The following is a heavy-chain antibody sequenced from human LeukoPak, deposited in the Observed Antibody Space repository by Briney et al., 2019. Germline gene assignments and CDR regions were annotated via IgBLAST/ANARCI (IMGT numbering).Heavy chain of an antibody. CDR2: IYPGDSDT. CDR1: GYSFTTYW. V-gene: IGHV5-51*01. D-gene: IGHD2-15*01. CDR3: ARQASPHGSWFDP. Sequence: GESLKISCKVSGYSFTTYWIGWVRQMPGKGLEWMGIIYPGDSDTKYSPSFQGQVTISADKPISTAYLQWSSLKASDTAMYYCARQASPHGSWFDPWGQGTLVTVSS. J-gene: IGHJ5*02.